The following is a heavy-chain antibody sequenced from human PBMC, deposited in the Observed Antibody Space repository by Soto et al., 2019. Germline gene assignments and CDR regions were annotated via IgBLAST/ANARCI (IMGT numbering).Heavy chain of an antibody. D-gene: IGHD5-18*01. CDR1: GYTFTSYA. CDR3: ARDRGYSYSYGMDV. Sequence: EKKPGASVKVSCKASGYTFTSYAMHWVRQAPGQRLEWMGWINAGNGGTKYSQKFQGRVTITRDTSASTYSLELSSLRSDDTAVYYCARDRGYSYSYGMDVWGQGTTVTVS. J-gene: IGHJ6*02. V-gene: IGHV1-3*05. CDR2: INAGNGGT.